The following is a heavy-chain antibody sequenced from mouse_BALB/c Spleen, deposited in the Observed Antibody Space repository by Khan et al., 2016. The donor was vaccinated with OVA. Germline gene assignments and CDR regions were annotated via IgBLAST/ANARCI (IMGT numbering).Heavy chain of an antibody. CDR3: AKDRIDD. CDR2: INPSSGHT. Sequence: VQLQQSGAELAKPGASVKMSCKASGYTFSNYWIHWVKQRPGQGLEWIGYINPSSGHTYYNQTFNDKATLTTDKSSSTAYMQLSSLTSEDSAVYCCAKDRIDDWGQGTTLTVAS. J-gene: IGHJ2*01. V-gene: IGHV1-7*01. CDR1: GYTFSNYW.